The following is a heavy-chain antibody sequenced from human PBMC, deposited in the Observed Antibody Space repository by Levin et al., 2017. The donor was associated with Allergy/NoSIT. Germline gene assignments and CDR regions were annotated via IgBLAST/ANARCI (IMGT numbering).Heavy chain of an antibody. CDR3: AKDGSQAARGRPVAPFDY. V-gene: IGHV3-23*01. J-gene: IGHJ4*02. CDR2: ISGSGGST. Sequence: GGSLRLSCAASGFTFSSYAMSWVRQAPGKGLEWVSAISGSGGSTYYADSVKGRFTISRDNSKNTLYLQMNSLRAEDTAVYYCAKDGSQAARGRPVAPFDYWGQGTLVTVSS. D-gene: IGHD6-6*01. CDR1: GFTFSSYA.